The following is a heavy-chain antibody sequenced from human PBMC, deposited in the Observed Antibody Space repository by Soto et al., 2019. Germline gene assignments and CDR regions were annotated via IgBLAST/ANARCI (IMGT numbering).Heavy chain of an antibody. D-gene: IGHD3-10*01. Sequence: ASVKVSCKASGYTFTSYGISWVRQAPGQGLEWMGWISAHNGNTNYAQKLQGRVTMTTDTSTSTAYLELRSLRSDDTAVYYCARDHSFGGPFDPWGQGTLVTVSS. J-gene: IGHJ5*02. CDR1: GYTFTSYG. CDR3: ARDHSFGGPFDP. CDR2: ISAHNGNT. V-gene: IGHV1-18*01.